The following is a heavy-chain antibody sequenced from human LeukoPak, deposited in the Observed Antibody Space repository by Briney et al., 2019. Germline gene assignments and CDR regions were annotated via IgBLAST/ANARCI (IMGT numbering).Heavy chain of an antibody. CDR3: ARDPRLHGDSLENWFDP. V-gene: IGHV1-18*01. CDR2: ISAYNGDT. J-gene: IGHJ5*02. D-gene: IGHD4-17*01. Sequence: ASVKVSCKASGYTFTSYGISWVRQAPGQGLEWMGWISAYNGDTNYAQKLQGRVTMTTDTSTSTAYMELRSLRSDDTAVYYCARDPRLHGDSLENWFDPWGQGTLVTVSS. CDR1: GYTFTSYG.